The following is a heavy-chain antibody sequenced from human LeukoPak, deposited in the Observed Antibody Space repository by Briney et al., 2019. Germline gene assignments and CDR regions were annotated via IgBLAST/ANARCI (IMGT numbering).Heavy chain of an antibody. CDR1: GFTFIDYS. J-gene: IGHJ4*02. Sequence: GGSLRLSCAASGFTFIDYSMNWVGQAPGKGLEWISYVGISSGNTKYADSVKGRFTISGDSAKNSVFLQINSLRVEDTAVYYCARDHRYAFDNWGQGTLVTVSS. V-gene: IGHV3-11*06. D-gene: IGHD5-12*01. CDR3: ARDHRYAFDN. CDR2: VGISSGNT.